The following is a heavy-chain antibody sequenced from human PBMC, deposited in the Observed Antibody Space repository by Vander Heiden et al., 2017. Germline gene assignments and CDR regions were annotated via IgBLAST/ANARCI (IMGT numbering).Heavy chain of an antibody. D-gene: IGHD3-22*01. Sequence: QLQLQESAPGLVKPSETLSLTCTVSGGSFSSSSYYWGWIRQPPRKGLEWIGSIYYSGSTYYNPSLKSRVTISVDTSKNQFSLKLSSVTAADTAVYYCARGSSGYYYGMDVWGQGTTVTVSS. CDR3: ARGSSGYYYGMDV. V-gene: IGHV4-39*01. CDR1: GGSFSSSSYY. CDR2: IYYSGST. J-gene: IGHJ6*02.